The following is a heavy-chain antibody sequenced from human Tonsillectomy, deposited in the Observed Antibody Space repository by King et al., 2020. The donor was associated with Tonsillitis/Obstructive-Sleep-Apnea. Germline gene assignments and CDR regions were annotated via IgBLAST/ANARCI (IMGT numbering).Heavy chain of an antibody. V-gene: IGHV4-39*07. CDR3: AREWESGSYQN. Sequence: QLQESGPGLVKPSETLSLTCTVSGGSISSSSYHWGWIRQPPGKGLEWIGSIYYTGSTYYNPSLKSRVTISVDTSNNQFSLKLSSVTAADTAVYYSAREWESGSYQNWGQGTLVTVSS. J-gene: IGHJ4*02. CDR1: GGSISSSSYH. CDR2: IYYTGST. D-gene: IGHD1-26*01.